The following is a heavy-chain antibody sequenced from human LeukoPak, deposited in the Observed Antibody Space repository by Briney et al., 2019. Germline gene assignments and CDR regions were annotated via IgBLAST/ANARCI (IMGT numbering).Heavy chain of an antibody. D-gene: IGHD5-24*01. CDR2: IGISSGNT. Sequence: PGGSLRLSCAASGFRFSNYSMNWVRQAPGKWLEWISYIGISSGNTNYADSVKGRFTISGDKAKNSLYLQMNSLRVEGTAVYYCARDYKYAFDNWGQGTLVTVSS. CDR3: ARDYKYAFDN. J-gene: IGHJ4*02. V-gene: IGHV3-48*01. CDR1: GFRFSNYS.